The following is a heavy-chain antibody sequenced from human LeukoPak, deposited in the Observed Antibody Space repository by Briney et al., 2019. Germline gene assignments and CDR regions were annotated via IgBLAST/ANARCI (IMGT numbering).Heavy chain of an antibody. J-gene: IGHJ1*01. D-gene: IGHD3-10*01. CDR2: ISAYNGNT. V-gene: IGHV1-18*01. CDR1: GYTFTSYG. CDR3: ARMGYYGSGSYDFPEYFQH. Sequence: ASVKVSCKASGYTFTSYGISWVRQAPGQGLEWMGWISAYNGNTNYAQKLQGRVTMTTDTSTSTAYMELRSLRSDDTAVYYCARMGYYGSGSYDFPEYFQHWGQGTLVTVSS.